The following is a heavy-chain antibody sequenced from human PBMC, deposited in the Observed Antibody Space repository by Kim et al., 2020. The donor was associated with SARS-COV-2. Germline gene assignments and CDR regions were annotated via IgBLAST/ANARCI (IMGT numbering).Heavy chain of an antibody. V-gene: IGHV4-59*09. J-gene: IGHJ4*02. D-gene: IGHD5-12*01. Sequence: TDYKPSLQSRVSISVDTSKNQFSLQLYSVTAADTAVYYCARGDGSGLVFDFWGQGTLVTVSS. CDR3: ARGDGSGLVFDF. CDR2: T.